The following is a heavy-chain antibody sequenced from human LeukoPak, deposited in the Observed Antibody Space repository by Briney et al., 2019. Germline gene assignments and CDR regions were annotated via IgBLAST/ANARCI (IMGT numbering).Heavy chain of an antibody. V-gene: IGHV3-48*04. D-gene: IGHD4-17*01. CDR2: ISSSSSTI. J-gene: IGHJ4*02. CDR1: GFTFSSYS. CDR3: ARAKGDYGDYYALGY. Sequence: GGSLRLSCAASGFTFSSYSMNWVRQAPGKGLEWVSYISSSSSTIYYADSVKGRFTISRDNAKNSLYLQMNSLRAEDTAVYYCARAKGDYGDYYALGYWGQGTLVTVSS.